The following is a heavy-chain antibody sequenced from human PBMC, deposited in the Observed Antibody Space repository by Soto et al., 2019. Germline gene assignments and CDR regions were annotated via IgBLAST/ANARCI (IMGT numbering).Heavy chain of an antibody. CDR3: ARGYYYDSSGPYDY. CDR1: GFTFSSYW. Sequence: GGSLRLSCAASGFTFSSYWMSWVRQAPGKGLEWVANIKQDGSEKYYVDSVKGRFTISRDNAKNSLYLQMNSLRAEDTAVYYCARGYYYDSSGPYDYRGQGTLVTVSS. D-gene: IGHD3-22*01. CDR2: IKQDGSEK. V-gene: IGHV3-7*03. J-gene: IGHJ4*02.